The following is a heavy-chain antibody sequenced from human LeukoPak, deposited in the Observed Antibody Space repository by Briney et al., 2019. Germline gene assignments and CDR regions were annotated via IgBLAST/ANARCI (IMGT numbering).Heavy chain of an antibody. CDR2: IIPIFGTA. J-gene: IGHJ6*03. D-gene: IGHD2-2*01. CDR3: ARAQGTVVPAAITYYYMDV. Sequence: PVKVSCKASGYTFTPYSISWVRQAPGQGLEWMGGIIPIFGTANYAQKFQGRVTITADESTSTAYMELSSLRSEDTAVYYCARAQGTVVPAAITYYYMDVWGKGTTVTVSS. V-gene: IGHV1-69*13. CDR1: GYTFTPYS.